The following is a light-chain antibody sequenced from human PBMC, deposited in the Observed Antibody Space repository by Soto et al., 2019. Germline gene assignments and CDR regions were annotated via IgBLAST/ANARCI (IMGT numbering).Light chain of an antibody. J-gene: IGLJ1*01. CDR1: SSDFGCYKF. CDR3: FSFTSTNTHV. V-gene: IGLV2-23*01. CDR2: ETS. Sequence: QSALAQPASVSGSPGQSVTISCTGTSSDFGCYKFVSWYQHHPGTVPKVIIYETSKRPSGVSDRFSGSKSGNTASLTISGLQAEDEADYYCFSFTSTNTHVFGSGTKVTVL.